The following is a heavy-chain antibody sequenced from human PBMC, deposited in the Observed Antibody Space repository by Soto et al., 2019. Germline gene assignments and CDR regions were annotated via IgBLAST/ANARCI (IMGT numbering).Heavy chain of an antibody. CDR1: GYTFTCYA. CDR2: INAGNGNT. CDR3: ARVKGSSWFFDY. D-gene: IGHD6-13*01. Sequence: QVQLVQSGAEEKKPGASVKVSCKASGYTFTCYAMHWVRQAPGQRFEWMGWINAGNGNTKYSQKFQGRVTITRDTSASTAYMELGSLRSEDTAVYYCARVKGSSWFFDYWGQGTLVTVSS. V-gene: IGHV1-3*05. J-gene: IGHJ4*02.